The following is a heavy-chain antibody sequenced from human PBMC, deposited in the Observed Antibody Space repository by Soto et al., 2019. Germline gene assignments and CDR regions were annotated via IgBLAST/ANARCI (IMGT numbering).Heavy chain of an antibody. J-gene: IGHJ4*02. Sequence: SVKVSCKASGFTFTNSAVQWVRQARGQRLEWIGWIVVGSGSTDYAQKFQERVTLTRDMSTSTAYMELSSLRSEETAVYYCAADKGYSYGYGSYWGQGTLVTVSS. D-gene: IGHD5-18*01. CDR1: GFTFTNSA. CDR3: AADKGYSYGYGSY. CDR2: IVVGSGST. V-gene: IGHV1-58*01.